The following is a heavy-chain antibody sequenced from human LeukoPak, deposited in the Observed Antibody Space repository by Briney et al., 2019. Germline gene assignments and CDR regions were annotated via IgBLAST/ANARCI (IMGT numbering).Heavy chain of an antibody. J-gene: IGHJ4*02. CDR3: ARSEMADY. D-gene: IGHD1-14*01. CDR2: INPDSGAT. V-gene: IGHV1-2*02. Sequence: ASVKVSCKASGYTFTGYYMHWVRQAPAQGLEWMGWINPDSGATNYAQRFQGRVTMTRDTSISTAYMELSRLRSDDTALYYCARSEMADYWGQGTLVTVSS. CDR1: GYTFTGYY.